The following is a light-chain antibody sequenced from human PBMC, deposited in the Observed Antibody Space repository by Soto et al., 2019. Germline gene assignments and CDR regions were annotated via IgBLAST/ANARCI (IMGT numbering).Light chain of an antibody. CDR2: DAS. CDR1: QSVSSY. CDR3: QQRSNWPLT. V-gene: IGKV3-11*01. Sequence: EIVLTQSPATQSLSPGERATLSCRASQSVSSYLAWYQQKPGQAPRLLIYDASNRATGIPARFSGSGSGTDFTLPISSLGPEDFAVYYCQQRSNWPLTFGGGTKVEIK. J-gene: IGKJ4*01.